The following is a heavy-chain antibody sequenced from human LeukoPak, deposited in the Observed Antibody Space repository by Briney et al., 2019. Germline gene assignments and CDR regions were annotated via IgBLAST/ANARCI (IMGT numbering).Heavy chain of an antibody. J-gene: IGHJ4*02. V-gene: IGHV4-61*02. D-gene: IGHD5-12*01. CDR1: GGSISSGSYY. CDR3: ARVDGYSGYAPADYFDY. CDR2: IYTSGST. Sequence: SETLSLTCTVSGGSISSGSYYWRWIRQPAGKGLEWIGRIYTSGSTNYNPSLKSRVTISVDTSKNQFSLKLSSVTAADTAVYYCARVDGYSGYAPADYFDYWGQGTLVTVSS.